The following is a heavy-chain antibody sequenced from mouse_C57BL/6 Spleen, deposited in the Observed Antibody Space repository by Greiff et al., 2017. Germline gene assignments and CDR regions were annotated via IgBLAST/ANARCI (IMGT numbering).Heavy chain of an antibody. CDR3: AREDSNYGYYYAMDY. CDR1: GYTFTSYW. CDR2: IHPNSGST. Sequence: QVQLQQSGAELVKPGASVKLSCKASGYTFTSYWMHWVKQRPGQGLEWIGMIHPNSGSTNYNEKFKSKATLTVDKSSSTAYMQLSSLTSEDSAVYYCAREDSNYGYYYAMDYWGQGTSVTVSS. D-gene: IGHD2-5*01. V-gene: IGHV1-64*01. J-gene: IGHJ4*01.